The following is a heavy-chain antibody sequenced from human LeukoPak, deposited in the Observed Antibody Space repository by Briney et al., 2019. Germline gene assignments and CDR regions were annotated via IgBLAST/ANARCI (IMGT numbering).Heavy chain of an antibody. CDR1: GYTFTSYD. D-gene: IGHD6-13*01. CDR2: MNPNSGNT. V-gene: IGHV1-8*01. Sequence: GASVKVSCKASGYTFTSYDINWVRQATGQGLEWMGWMNPNSGNTGYAQKFQGRVTMTRNTSISTAYMELSGLRSEDTAVYYCARAVSTQQQLVPWGQGTLVTVSS. CDR3: ARAVSTQQQLVP. J-gene: IGHJ5*02.